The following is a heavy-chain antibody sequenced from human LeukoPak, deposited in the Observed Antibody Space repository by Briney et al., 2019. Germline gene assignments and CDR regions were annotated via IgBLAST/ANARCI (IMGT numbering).Heavy chain of an antibody. J-gene: IGHJ5*01. D-gene: IGHD1-26*01. CDR3: VASKRGSLRYRFDS. Sequence: SETLSPTCAVYGVSFSGYYWSWIRQPPGKGLEWIGEINHSGSTNYNPSLKSRVTISVDTSKNQFSLKLSSVTTADTAVYYCVASKRGSLRYRFDSWGQGTLVTVSS. CDR2: INHSGST. V-gene: IGHV4-34*01. CDR1: GVSFSGYY.